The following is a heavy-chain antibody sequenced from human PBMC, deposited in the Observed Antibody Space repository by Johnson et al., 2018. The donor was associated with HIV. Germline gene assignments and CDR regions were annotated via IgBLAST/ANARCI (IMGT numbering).Heavy chain of an antibody. CDR2: IGTAGDT. D-gene: IGHD3-16*01. J-gene: IGHJ3*02. Sequence: EVQLVESGGGLVQPGGSLRLSCAASGFTLSRYDMHWVRQATGKGLEWVSAIGTAGDTYYPGSVKGRFTISRENAKNSLYLQMNSLRAGDTAVYYCARDGGFVGAFDIWGQGTMVTVSS. CDR3: ARDGGFVGAFDI. CDR1: GFTLSRYD. V-gene: IGHV3-13*01.